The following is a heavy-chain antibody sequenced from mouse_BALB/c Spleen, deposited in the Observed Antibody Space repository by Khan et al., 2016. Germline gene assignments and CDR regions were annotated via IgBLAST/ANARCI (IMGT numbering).Heavy chain of an antibody. CDR3: ARAWYFDY. Sequence: EVQLQESGPGLVKPSQSLSLTCSVTGYSITSGYYWNWIRQFPGNKLEWMGYISYDGSNNYNPSLKNRISITRDTSKNQFFLKLNSVHTEDTATYYCARAWYFDYWGQGTTLTVSA. V-gene: IGHV3-6*02. CDR2: ISYDGSN. CDR1: GYSITSGYY. J-gene: IGHJ2*01.